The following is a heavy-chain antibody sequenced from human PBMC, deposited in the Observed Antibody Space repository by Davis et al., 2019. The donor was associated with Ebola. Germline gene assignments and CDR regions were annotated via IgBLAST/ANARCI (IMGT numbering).Heavy chain of an antibody. CDR1: GGSFSGYY. V-gene: IGHV4-34*01. Sequence: SETLSLTCAVYGGSFSGYYWSWIRQPPGKGLEWIGEINHSGSTNYNPSLKSRVTISVDTSKNQFSLKLSSVTAADTAVYYCARAIGGRGGWFDPWGQGILVTVSS. CDR3: ARAIGGRGGWFDP. D-gene: IGHD3-16*01. CDR2: INHSGST. J-gene: IGHJ5*02.